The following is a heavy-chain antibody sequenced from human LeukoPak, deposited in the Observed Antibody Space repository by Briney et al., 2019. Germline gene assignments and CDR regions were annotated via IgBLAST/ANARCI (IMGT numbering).Heavy chain of an antibody. D-gene: IGHD6-19*01. Sequence: PGGSLRLSCAASGFTFSSYAMSWVRQAPGQGLEWVSGISGSGGNTYNTDSVRGRFTVSRDNSKNTVYLQMNSLRAEDTAVYYCARLAWLDRNFDYWGQGTLVTVSS. CDR2: ISGSGGNT. CDR1: GFTFSSYA. V-gene: IGHV3-23*01. J-gene: IGHJ4*02. CDR3: ARLAWLDRNFDY.